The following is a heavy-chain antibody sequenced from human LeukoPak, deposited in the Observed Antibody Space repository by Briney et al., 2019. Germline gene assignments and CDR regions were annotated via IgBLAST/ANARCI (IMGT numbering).Heavy chain of an antibody. Sequence: GGSLRLSCAASGFTFSSYLMSWVRQAPGKGLEWVANIKQDGSEKYYVDSVKGRFTISRDNAKNSLYLQMNSLRAEDTAVYYCARGGSSGWPFDYWGQGTLVTVSS. CDR2: IKQDGSEK. J-gene: IGHJ4*02. CDR3: ARGGSSGWPFDY. V-gene: IGHV3-7*01. CDR1: GFTFSSYL. D-gene: IGHD6-19*01.